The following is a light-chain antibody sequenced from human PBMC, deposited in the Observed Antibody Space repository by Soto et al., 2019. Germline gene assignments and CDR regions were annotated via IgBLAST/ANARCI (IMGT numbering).Light chain of an antibody. Sequence: DIQMTQSPSSLSAPVGDRVTITCRASQGISNYLAWYQQKPGKVPKLLIYAASTLQSGVPSRFSGSGSGTDFTRTISSLQPEDVASYYCQKYNSAPWKFGQWTKVEIK. CDR1: QGISNY. J-gene: IGKJ1*01. CDR2: AAS. CDR3: QKYNSAPWK. V-gene: IGKV1-27*01.